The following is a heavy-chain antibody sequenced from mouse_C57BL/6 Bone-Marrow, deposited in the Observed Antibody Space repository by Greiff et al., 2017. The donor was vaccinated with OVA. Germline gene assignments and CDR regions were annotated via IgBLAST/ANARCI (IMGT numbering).Heavy chain of an antibody. CDR2: IDPETGGT. J-gene: IGHJ4*01. CDR3: TIYSNLYAMNY. CDR1: GYTFTDYE. Sequence: QVQLQQSGAELVRPGASVTLSCKASGYTFTDYEMHWAKQTPVPGPEWIGAIDPETGGTAYNQKLKDKDILTADKSSSTAYMESRSLTSEDSNVNYCTIYSNLYAMNYWGQGTAVTVSS. V-gene: IGHV1-15*01. D-gene: IGHD2-5*01.